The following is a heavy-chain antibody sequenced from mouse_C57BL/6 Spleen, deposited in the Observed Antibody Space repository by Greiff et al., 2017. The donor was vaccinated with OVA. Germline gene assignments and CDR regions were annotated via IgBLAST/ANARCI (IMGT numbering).Heavy chain of an antibody. CDR3: ARFYYDYWYFDV. J-gene: IGHJ1*03. CDR2: ISNLAYSI. D-gene: IGHD2-4*01. V-gene: IGHV5-15*01. Sequence: EVKVVESGGGLVQPGGSLKLSCAASGFTFSDYGMAWVRQAPRKGPEWVAFISNLAYSIYYADTVTGRFTISRENAKNTMYLEMSSLRSEDTAMYYCARFYYDYWYFDVWGTGTTVTVSS. CDR1: GFTFSDYG.